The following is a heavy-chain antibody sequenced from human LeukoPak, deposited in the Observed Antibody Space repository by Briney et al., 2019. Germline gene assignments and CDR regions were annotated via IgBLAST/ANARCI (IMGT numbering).Heavy chain of an antibody. V-gene: IGHV1-2*02. CDR2: INPNSGGT. Sequence: ASVKVSCKASGYTFTGYYMHWVRQAPGQGLEWMGWINPNSGGTNYAQKFQGRVTMTRDTSISTAYMELSRLRPDDTAVYYCARDVNYYYGSGSPLDYWGQGTLVTVSS. CDR1: GYTFTGYY. CDR3: ARDVNYYYGSGSPLDY. J-gene: IGHJ4*02. D-gene: IGHD3-10*01.